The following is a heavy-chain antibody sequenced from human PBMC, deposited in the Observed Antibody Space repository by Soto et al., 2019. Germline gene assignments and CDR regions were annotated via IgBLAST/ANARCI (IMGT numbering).Heavy chain of an antibody. V-gene: IGHV3-30*18. D-gene: IGHD3-22*01. J-gene: IGHJ4*02. Sequence: GGSLRLSCAASGFTFSSYGMHWVRQAPGKGLEWVAVISYDGSNKYYADSVKGRFTISRDNSKNTLYLQMNSLRAEDTAVYYCAKGNDSSGYSNAHFDYWGQGT. CDR2: ISYDGSNK. CDR3: AKGNDSSGYSNAHFDY. CDR1: GFTFSSYG.